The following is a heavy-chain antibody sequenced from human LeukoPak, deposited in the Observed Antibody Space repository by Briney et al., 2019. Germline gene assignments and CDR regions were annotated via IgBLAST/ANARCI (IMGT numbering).Heavy chain of an antibody. CDR1: GWSFSSYS. CDR3: ARGYYPPRWYFDL. V-gene: IGHV4-34*01. J-gene: IGHJ2*01. Sequence: SETLSLTCALSGWSFSSYSWSWTWIRQTPEKGLEWIGEIIEKANANYNPSLKRRVTIDLDTSKNQFSPKLTSMTAADTAMYYCARGYYPPRWYFDLWGRGTLVTVSS. CDR2: IIEKANA. D-gene: IGHD3-22*01.